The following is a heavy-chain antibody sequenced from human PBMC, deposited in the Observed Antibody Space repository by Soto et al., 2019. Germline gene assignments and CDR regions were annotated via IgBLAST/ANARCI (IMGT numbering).Heavy chain of an antibody. J-gene: IGHJ4*02. V-gene: IGHV3-30*04. Sequence: GGSLRLSCAASGFTFGNYAMHWVRQAPGKGLEWVAVTSFDGSDKYNADSVKGRFTISRDNSKNTLYLQMSSLRPEDTGVYFCARAVGMTTVNLGYWGQGTLVTVS. CDR2: TSFDGSDK. CDR3: ARAVGMTTVNLGY. D-gene: IGHD1-26*01. CDR1: GFTFGNYA.